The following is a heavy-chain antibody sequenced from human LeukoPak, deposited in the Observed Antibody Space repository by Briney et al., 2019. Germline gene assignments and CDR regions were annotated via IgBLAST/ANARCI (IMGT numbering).Heavy chain of an antibody. CDR3: TREAAAGIDY. CDR2: IRYDGSNK. Sequence: GGSLRLSCAASGFTFSSYGMHWVRQAPGKGLEWVAFIRYDGSNKYYADSVRGRFTISRDNAKNSLYLQMNSLRAEDTAVYFCTREAAAGIDYWGQGTLVTVSS. CDR1: GFTFSSYG. V-gene: IGHV3-30*02. J-gene: IGHJ4*02. D-gene: IGHD6-13*01.